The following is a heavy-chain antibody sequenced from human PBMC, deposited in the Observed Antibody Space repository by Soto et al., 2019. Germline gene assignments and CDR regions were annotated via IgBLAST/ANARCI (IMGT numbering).Heavy chain of an antibody. V-gene: IGHV4-4*02. Sequence: SETLSLTCAVCGASIISSDLWIWIRQPPGKGLEWIGEVSHTGRTNYSPSLQSRASISVDTSKSQFSLKPTSVTAADTAVYYCARANLRSGWTFDHWGQGTPVTVSS. D-gene: IGHD6-25*01. CDR1: GASIISSDL. CDR2: VSHTGRT. J-gene: IGHJ4*02. CDR3: ARANLRSGWTFDH.